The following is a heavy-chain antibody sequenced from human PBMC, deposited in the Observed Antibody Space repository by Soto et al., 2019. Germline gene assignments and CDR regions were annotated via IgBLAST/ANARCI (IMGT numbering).Heavy chain of an antibody. J-gene: IGHJ4*02. V-gene: IGHV1-18*04. D-gene: IGHD4-4*01. CDR2: INTYNGNT. CDR1: GYTFTNYD. CDR3: ARYTYSNYERDY. Sequence: QVQLVQSGAEVKKPGASVKVSCKASGYTFTNYDISWVRQAPGQGLEWMGWINTYNGNTNYAQKLQGRATMTKNTSTSTAKMELRSLRSDDTAVYNCARYTYSNYERDYWGQGTLVPASP.